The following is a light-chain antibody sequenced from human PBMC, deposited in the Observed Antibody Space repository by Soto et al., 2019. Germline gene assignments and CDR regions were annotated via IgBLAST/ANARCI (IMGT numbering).Light chain of an antibody. CDR1: SGSIASSY. CDR2: ENH. Sequence: NFMLTQPHSVSESPGKTVTISCTASSGSIASSYVQWCHQRPGSAPTTVIYENHLRPSAVPDRFSGSIDSSSNSASLTIAGLKSEDEDDYYCQSFDSYSVVFGGGTKLTVL. V-gene: IGLV6-57*02. J-gene: IGLJ2*01. CDR3: QSFDSYSVV.